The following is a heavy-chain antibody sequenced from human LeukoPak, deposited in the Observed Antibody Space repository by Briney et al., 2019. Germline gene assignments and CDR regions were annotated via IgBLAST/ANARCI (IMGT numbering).Heavy chain of an antibody. CDR3: ARSGGKYSFDY. D-gene: IGHD2-15*01. J-gene: IGHJ4*02. V-gene: IGHV1-2*02. Sequence: ASVTVSCKASGYTFIDYYMHWVRQAPGQGLEWIGWISPNSGGTKYVQKFQGRVTMTRDTSITTVYMELSGLSFDDTAVYYCARSGGKYSFDYWGQGTLVIVSS. CDR1: GYTFIDYY. CDR2: ISPNSGGT.